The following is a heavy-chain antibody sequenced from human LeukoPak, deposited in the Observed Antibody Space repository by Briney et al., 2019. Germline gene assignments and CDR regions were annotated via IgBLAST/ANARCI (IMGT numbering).Heavy chain of an antibody. V-gene: IGHV3-23*01. D-gene: IGHD3-22*01. CDR1: GFTFSSYW. CDR3: AKVSPAFYYDSSGNFDY. Sequence: GGSLRLSCAASGFTFSSYWMSWVRQAPGKGLEWVSAISGSGGSTYYADSVKGRFTISRDNSKNTLYLQMNSLRAEDTAVYYCAKVSPAFYYDSSGNFDYWGQGTLVTVSS. J-gene: IGHJ4*02. CDR2: ISGSGGST.